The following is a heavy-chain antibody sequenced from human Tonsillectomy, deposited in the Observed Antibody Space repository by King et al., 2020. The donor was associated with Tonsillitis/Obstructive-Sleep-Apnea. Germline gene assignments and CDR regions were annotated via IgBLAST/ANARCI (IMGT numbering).Heavy chain of an antibody. CDR1: GYTFTNYG. J-gene: IGHJ4*02. CDR2: ISAYNGNT. D-gene: IGHD6-19*01. Sequence: VQLVESGAEVKKPGASVKVSCKASGYTFTNYGISWVRQAPGQGLEWIGWISAYNGNTNYAQRLQGRVTMTTDTSTSTAYMELRSLRSDDTAVYYCASVMAGTPNYFDYWGQGTLVTVSS. CDR3: ASVMAGTPNYFDY. V-gene: IGHV1-18*01.